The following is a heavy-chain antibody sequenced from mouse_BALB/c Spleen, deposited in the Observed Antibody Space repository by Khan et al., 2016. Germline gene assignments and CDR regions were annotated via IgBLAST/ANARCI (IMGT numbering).Heavy chain of an antibody. Sequence: EVKLLESGGGLVQPGGSLKLSCAASGFDFSRYWMNWVRQAPGKGLEWIGEINPDSSTINYTPSLKDKFIISRDNAKNTLYLQMSKVRSEDTALYYCARLEYYGLGTYWGQGTLVTVSA. J-gene: IGHJ3*01. V-gene: IGHV4-1*02. CDR1: GFDFSRYW. CDR2: INPDSSTI. D-gene: IGHD1-2*01. CDR3: ARLEYYGLGTY.